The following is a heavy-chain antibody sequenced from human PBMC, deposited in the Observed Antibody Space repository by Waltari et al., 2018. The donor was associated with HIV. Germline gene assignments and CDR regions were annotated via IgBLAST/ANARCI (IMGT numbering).Heavy chain of an antibody. J-gene: IGHJ3*02. D-gene: IGHD3-16*01. V-gene: IGHV5-51*03. CDR3: ARSIHYDDKGYFLKDAFHI. Sequence: VQLVQSGPEMKKPGESLKISCKAFGYSFVNYWLGWVRQKPGKGLEWMGVIYAGDSDIKYSPSVQGQVAISVDKSVSTAYLQWRSLKASDTAVYYCARSIHYDDKGYFLKDAFHIWGQGTTVTVSS. CDR1: GYSFVNYW. CDR2: IYAGDSDI.